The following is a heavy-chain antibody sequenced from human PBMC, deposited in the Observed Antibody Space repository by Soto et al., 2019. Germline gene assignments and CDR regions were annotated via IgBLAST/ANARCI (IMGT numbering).Heavy chain of an antibody. J-gene: IGHJ5*02. CDR3: AESSFTNLITDT. CDR1: EFPFSSYT. D-gene: IGHD2-2*01. V-gene: IGHV3-48*01. Sequence: GSLRLSCAASEFPFSSYTMSCVRHAPGKGLEWFSYISSSSSSTCYTDSVKGRFTVSRDNAKNLMYLQMNSLRAEDTAVYYCAESSFTNLITDTWGQGTLVTVSS. CDR2: ISSSSSST.